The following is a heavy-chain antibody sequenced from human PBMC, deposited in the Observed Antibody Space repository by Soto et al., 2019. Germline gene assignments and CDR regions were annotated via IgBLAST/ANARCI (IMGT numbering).Heavy chain of an antibody. Sequence: SLRLSCAASGFTFSSYAMHWVRQAPGKGLEWVAVISYDGSNKYYADSVKGRFTISRDNSKNTLYLQMNSLRAEDTAVYYCARAAVGATGYYFDYWGQGTLVT. D-gene: IGHD1-26*01. CDR3: ARAAVGATGYYFDY. CDR1: GFTFSSYA. CDR2: ISYDGSNK. V-gene: IGHV3-30-3*01. J-gene: IGHJ4*02.